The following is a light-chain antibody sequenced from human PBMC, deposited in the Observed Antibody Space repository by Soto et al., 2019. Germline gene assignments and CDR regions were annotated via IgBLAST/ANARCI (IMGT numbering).Light chain of an antibody. J-gene: IGKJ2*01. CDR3: QQYNNWPYT. Sequence: EIVMTQSPATLSVSPGERATLSCRASQNIRSNLAWYQQIPGQAPRLLIHGASTRATGIPARFSGSGSGTEFTLTISGLQSEDYAVYYCQQYNNWPYTFGQGTKLVIK. CDR1: QNIRSN. CDR2: GAS. V-gene: IGKV3-15*01.